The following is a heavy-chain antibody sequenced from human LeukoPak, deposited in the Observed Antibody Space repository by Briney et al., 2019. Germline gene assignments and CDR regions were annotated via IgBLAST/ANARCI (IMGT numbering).Heavy chain of an antibody. J-gene: IGHJ4*02. D-gene: IGHD3-22*01. CDR3: ARGESGYYDSSGYYGY. CDR1: GGTFSSYA. V-gene: IGHV1-69*13. CDR2: VIPIFGTA. Sequence: SVKVSCKASGGTFSSYAISWVRQAPGQGLEWMGGVIPIFGTANYAQKFQGRVTITADESTSTAYMELSSLRSEDTAVYYCARGESGYYDSSGYYGYWGQGTLVTVSS.